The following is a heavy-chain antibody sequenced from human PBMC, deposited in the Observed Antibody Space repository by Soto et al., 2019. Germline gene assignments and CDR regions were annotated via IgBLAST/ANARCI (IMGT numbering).Heavy chain of an antibody. D-gene: IGHD4-17*01. J-gene: IGHJ4*02. V-gene: IGHV2-5*02. CDR1: GFSLSTRGVA. CDR2: IYWDEDK. CDR3: AHRSRDYACYLES. Sequence: QITLKESGPTLVKPTQTLTLTCTFSGFSLSTRGVAVGWFRQPPGKALEWLALIYWDEDKWYSPSLKSRLTITDDTSKNQVVLTVTNMDPVDTASYYCAHRSRDYACYLESWGQGVLVTVSS.